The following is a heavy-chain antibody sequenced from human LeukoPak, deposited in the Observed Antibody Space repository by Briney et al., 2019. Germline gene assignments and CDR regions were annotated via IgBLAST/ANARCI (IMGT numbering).Heavy chain of an antibody. CDR2: MNPNSGNT. CDR3: ARGCLGKLLWFGVYYYYGMDV. D-gene: IGHD3-10*01. J-gene: IGHJ6*02. V-gene: IGHV1-8*01. CDR1: GYTFTSYD. Sequence: ASVKVSCKASGYTFTSYDINWVRQATGQGLEWMGWMNPNSGNTGYAQKFQGRDTMTRNTSISTAYMELSSLRSEDTAVYYCARGCLGKLLWFGVYYYYGMDVWGQGTTVTVSS.